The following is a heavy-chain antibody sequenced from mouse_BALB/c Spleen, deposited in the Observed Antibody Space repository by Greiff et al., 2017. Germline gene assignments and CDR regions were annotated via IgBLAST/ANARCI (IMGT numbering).Heavy chain of an antibody. CDR2: IRNKANGYTT. Sequence: EVQLQQSGGGLVQPGGSLRLSCATSGFTFTDYYMSWVRQPPGKALEWLGFIRNKANGYTTEYSASVKGRFTISRDNSQSILYLQMNTLRAEDSATYYCARDTDYGSDCWGQGTTLTVSS. J-gene: IGHJ2*01. CDR3: ARDTDYGSDC. V-gene: IGHV7-3*02. D-gene: IGHD1-1*01. CDR1: GFTFTDYY.